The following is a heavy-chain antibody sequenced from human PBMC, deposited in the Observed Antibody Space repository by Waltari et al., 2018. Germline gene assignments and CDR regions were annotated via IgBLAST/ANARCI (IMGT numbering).Heavy chain of an antibody. D-gene: IGHD3-3*01. J-gene: IGHJ4*02. Sequence: QVQLVPSGGGVVRPGASLRLPCVGSKINFGPYGFHGVRQAPGRGLEWVAVTSFDGASKFYAESVNGRFTISRENSKNTVYLFMTSLRLDDTAVYYCARDQADFWTARGAFDYWGQGSLVTVSS. V-gene: IGHV3-30*01. CDR3: ARDQADFWTARGAFDY. CDR1: KINFGPYG. CDR2: TSFDGASK.